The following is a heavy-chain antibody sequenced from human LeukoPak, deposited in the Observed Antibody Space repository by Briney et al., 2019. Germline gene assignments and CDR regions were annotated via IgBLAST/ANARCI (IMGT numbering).Heavy chain of an antibody. D-gene: IGHD1-1*01. CDR1: VYIFTGYF. CDR2: INPNSGGA. Sequence: ASVSVSCKASVYIFTGYFMNWVRQAPGQGLEWMGWINPNSGGANYAQKFQGRVTMTRDTSISTAYMELSSLTSDDTAVYYCARGSSERDWFDLWGQGTLVTVSS. J-gene: IGHJ5*02. CDR3: ARGSSERDWFDL. V-gene: IGHV1-2*02.